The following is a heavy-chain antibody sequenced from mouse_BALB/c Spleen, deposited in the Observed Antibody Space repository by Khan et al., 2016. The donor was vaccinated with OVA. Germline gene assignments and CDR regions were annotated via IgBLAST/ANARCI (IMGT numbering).Heavy chain of an antibody. J-gene: IGHJ3*01. D-gene: IGHD2-4*01. V-gene: IGHV2-2*02. Sequence: QVQLKQSGPGLVQPSQSLSITCTVSAFSLNNYSIHWVHQSPGKGLEWLGVIWSAGSTDYNAAFISRLTINKDNSRSQVFFKMNSLQPNDTAIYSWARRGNDYGRGALFAYWGQGTLVTVSA. CDR1: AFSLNNYS. CDR2: IWSAGST. CDR3: ARRGNDYGRGALFAY.